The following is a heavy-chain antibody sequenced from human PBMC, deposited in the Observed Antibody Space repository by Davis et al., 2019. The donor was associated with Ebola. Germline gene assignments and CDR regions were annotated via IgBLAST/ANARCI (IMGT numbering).Heavy chain of an antibody. J-gene: IGHJ4*02. CDR1: GFTFSSYA. CDR2: ISGSGGST. D-gene: IGHD6-6*01. Sequence: GESLKISCAASGFTFSSYAMSWVRQAPGKGLEWVSAISGSGGSTYYADSVKGRFTISRQNSNNTLYLQMNSLRAEDTAVYYCAKDPLSVYSSSSGPYFDYWGQGTLVTVSS. CDR3: AKDPLSVYSSSSGPYFDY. V-gene: IGHV3-23*01.